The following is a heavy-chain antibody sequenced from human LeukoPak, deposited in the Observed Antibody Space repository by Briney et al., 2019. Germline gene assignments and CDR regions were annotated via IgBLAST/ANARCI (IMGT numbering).Heavy chain of an antibody. D-gene: IGHD6-25*01. V-gene: IGHV4-39*01. CDR3: ARHGYSSAVYVDH. CDR1: GDSISSSTYN. Sequence: SETLSLTCTVSGDSISSSTYNWGWVRQPPGKGLEYIASIYYSGSTYYNPSLKSRVSISVDTSKNQFSLKLSSVTAAVTAVYYCARHGYSSAVYVDHWGQGTLVTVSS. J-gene: IGHJ5*02. CDR2: IYYSGST.